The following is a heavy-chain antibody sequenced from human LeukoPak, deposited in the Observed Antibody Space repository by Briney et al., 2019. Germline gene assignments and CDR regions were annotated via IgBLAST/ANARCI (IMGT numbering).Heavy chain of an antibody. Sequence: PSETLSLTCTVAGGSISSYYWSWIRQPPGKGLEWSGYIYYSGSTNYNPSLKSRVTISVATSKNPSSLKLSSVTAADTAVYYCARMTTVTGNDAFDIWGPGTMVAVSS. CDR3: ARMTTVTGNDAFDI. CDR2: IYYSGST. V-gene: IGHV4-59*08. D-gene: IGHD4-17*01. J-gene: IGHJ3*02. CDR1: GGSISSYY.